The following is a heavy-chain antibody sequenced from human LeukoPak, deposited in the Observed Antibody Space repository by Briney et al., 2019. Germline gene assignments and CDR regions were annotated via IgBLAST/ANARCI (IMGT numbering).Heavy chain of an antibody. CDR2: ISWNSGSI. V-gene: IGHV3-9*01. CDR1: GFTFDDYA. J-gene: IGHJ4*02. Sequence: GGSLRLSCAASGFTFDDYAMHWVRQAPGKGLEWVSGISWNSGSIGYADSVKGRFTISRDNAKNSLYLQMNSPRAEDTALYYCAKGIGYSYGLYYFDYWGQGTLVTVSS. D-gene: IGHD5-18*01. CDR3: AKGIGYSYGLYYFDY.